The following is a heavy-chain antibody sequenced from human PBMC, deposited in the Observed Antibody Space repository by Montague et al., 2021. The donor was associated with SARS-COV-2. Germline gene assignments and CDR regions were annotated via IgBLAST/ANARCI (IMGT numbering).Heavy chain of an antibody. CDR1: GDSVSSTSAS. V-gene: IGHV6-1*01. CDR3: ASAFYGDHWAFDV. J-gene: IGHJ3*01. CDR2: TYYRSWWRS. D-gene: IGHD3-3*02. Sequence: CAISGDSVSSTSASWNWIRQSPSRGLEWLGRTYYRSWWRSQFPGSLGSRITISGDTSKNQFSLQLNSVTPEDTAVYYCASAFYGDHWAFDVWGQGTMVIVSS.